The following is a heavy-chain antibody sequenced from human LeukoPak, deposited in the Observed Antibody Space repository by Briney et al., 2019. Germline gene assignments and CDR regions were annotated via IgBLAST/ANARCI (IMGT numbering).Heavy chain of an antibody. CDR2: IKQDGSEK. V-gene: IGHV3-7*05. J-gene: IGHJ3*02. CDR1: GFTFSTYA. D-gene: IGHD3-10*01. CDR3: ARGLGINGLALDM. Sequence: PGGSLRLSCAASGFTFSTYAMAWVRQAPGIGLQWVANIKQDGSEKYYVDSVKGRFTISRDNAKKSLYLQMNSLRGEDTAVYYCARGLGINGLALDMWGQGTMVTVSS.